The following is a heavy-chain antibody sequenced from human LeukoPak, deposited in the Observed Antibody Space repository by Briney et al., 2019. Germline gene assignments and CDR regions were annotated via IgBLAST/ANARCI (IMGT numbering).Heavy chain of an antibody. CDR1: GITLSNYG. D-gene: IGHD3-22*01. CDR2: ISDSGGRT. Sequence: GSLRLSCAVSGITLSNYGMSWVRQAPGKGLEWVAGISDSGGRTNYAGSVEGRFTISRDNPKNTLYLQMNSLRAEDTAVYFCAKRGVVIRVILVGFHKEAYYFDSWGQGALVTVSS. CDR3: AKRGVVIRVILVGFHKEAYYFDS. J-gene: IGHJ4*02. V-gene: IGHV3-23*01.